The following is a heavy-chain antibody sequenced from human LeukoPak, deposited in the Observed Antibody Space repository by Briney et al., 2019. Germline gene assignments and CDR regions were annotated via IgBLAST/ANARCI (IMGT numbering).Heavy chain of an antibody. J-gene: IGHJ4*02. CDR2: ISSSDNTI. CDR1: GFAFSDYS. CDR3: ARVHRGYSYGRLDY. D-gene: IGHD5-18*01. V-gene: IGHV3-48*02. Sequence: GGSLRLSCAAPGFAFSDYSMNWVRQAPGKGLEWVSYISSSDNTIHYADSVKGRFTISRDNAKNSLYLEMNSLRDEDTAVYYCARVHRGYSYGRLDYWGQGTLVTVSS.